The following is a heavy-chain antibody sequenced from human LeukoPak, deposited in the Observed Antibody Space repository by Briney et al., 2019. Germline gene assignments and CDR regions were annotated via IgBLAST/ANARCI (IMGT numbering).Heavy chain of an antibody. J-gene: IGHJ3*02. V-gene: IGHV4-59*08. CDR2: IYYSGRT. D-gene: IGHD6-13*01. CDR1: GGSISGYY. CDR3: ARGDLYSSTWYSEEAFDM. Sequence: SETLSLTCTVSGGSISGYYWSWIRQPPGKGLEWIAFIYYSGRTKYNPSLKSRVTISVDTSRNQFSLKLNSVTAADTAVYYCARGDLYSSTWYSEEAFDMWGQGTMVTVSS.